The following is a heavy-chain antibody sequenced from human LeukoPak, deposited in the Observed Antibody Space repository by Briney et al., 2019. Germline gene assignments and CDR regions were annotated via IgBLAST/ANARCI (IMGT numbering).Heavy chain of an antibody. Sequence: SETLSLTCTVSGGSISSYYWSWIRQPPGKGLEWIGYIYYSGSTNDNPSLKSRVAISVDTSKNQFSLKLSSVTAADTAVYYCARHTELGGDFDYWGQGTLVTVSS. V-gene: IGHV4-59*08. D-gene: IGHD1-14*01. CDR1: GGSISSYY. CDR3: ARHTELGGDFDY. J-gene: IGHJ4*02. CDR2: IYYSGST.